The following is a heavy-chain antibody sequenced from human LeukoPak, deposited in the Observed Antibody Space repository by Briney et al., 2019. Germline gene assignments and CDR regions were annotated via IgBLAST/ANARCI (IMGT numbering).Heavy chain of an antibody. D-gene: IGHD3-10*01. V-gene: IGHV3-53*01. CDR3: ARAKPKNMVRGLIMRRESRYYFDY. Sequence: GGSLRLSCAASGFTVSSNYMSWVRQAPGKGLEWVSVIYSGGSTYYADSVKGRFTISRDNSKSSLYIQMNSLRAEDTAVYYCARAKPKNMVRGLIMRRESRYYFDYWGQGTLVTVSS. J-gene: IGHJ4*02. CDR1: GFTVSSNY. CDR2: IYSGGST.